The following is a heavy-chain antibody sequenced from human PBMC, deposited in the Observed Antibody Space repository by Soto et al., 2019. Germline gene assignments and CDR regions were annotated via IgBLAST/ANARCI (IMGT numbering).Heavy chain of an antibody. Sequence: ASVKVSCKASGYTFNTYGISWVRQAPGQGLEWMGWISVYNGDTNYAQKFRGRVTLTTDTSTSTAYMELRSPTSDDTAVYYCARDPGYCSAGSCYPEYFHHWGQGTLVTVSS. CDR2: ISVYNGDT. J-gene: IGHJ1*01. CDR1: GYTFNTYG. D-gene: IGHD2-15*01. CDR3: ARDPGYCSAGSCYPEYFHH. V-gene: IGHV1-18*01.